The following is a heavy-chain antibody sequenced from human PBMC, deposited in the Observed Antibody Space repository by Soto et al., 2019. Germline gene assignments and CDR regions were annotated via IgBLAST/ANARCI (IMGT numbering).Heavy chain of an antibody. V-gene: IGHV1-69*13. J-gene: IGHJ6*03. CDR3: ARWGVTMVRGAPAGYMDV. CDR1: GGTFSSYA. CDR2: IIPIFGTA. Sequence: GASVKVSCKASGGTFSSYAISWVRQAPGQGLEWMGGIIPIFGTANYAQKFQGRVTITADESTSTAYMELSSLRSEDTAVYYCARWGVTMVRGAPAGYMDVWGKGTTVTVSS. D-gene: IGHD3-10*01.